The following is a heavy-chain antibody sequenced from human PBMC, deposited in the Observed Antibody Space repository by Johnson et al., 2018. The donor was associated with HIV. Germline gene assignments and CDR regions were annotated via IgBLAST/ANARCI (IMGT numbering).Heavy chain of an antibody. CDR1: GFRFNNNA. D-gene: IGHD3-16*01. J-gene: IGHJ3*02. CDR3: TREDDFGLAVDI. Sequence: VLLVESGGDLVQPGKSLRLSCAASGFRFNNNAMHWVRQAPGKGLEYVGGFSSDGESIYYANSVRGRFTISRDNSKTTLYLQMGSLRSEDTAFYYCTREDDFGLAVDIWGQGT. CDR2: FSSDGESI. V-gene: IGHV3-64*01.